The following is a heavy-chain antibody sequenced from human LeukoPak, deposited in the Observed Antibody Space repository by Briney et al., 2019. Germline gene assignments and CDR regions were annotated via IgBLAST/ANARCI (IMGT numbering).Heavy chain of an antibody. D-gene: IGHD5-18*01. Sequence: GGSLRLSCLTSGFTLSTNAMSWVRQAPGKGLEWISGISGSGASTYYADSVKGRFTISRDNAKNTLYLQMNSLRAEDTAVYCCARGASGYSYGWGQGTLVTVSS. J-gene: IGHJ4*02. CDR1: GFTLSTNA. V-gene: IGHV3-23*01. CDR2: ISGSGAST. CDR3: ARGASGYSYG.